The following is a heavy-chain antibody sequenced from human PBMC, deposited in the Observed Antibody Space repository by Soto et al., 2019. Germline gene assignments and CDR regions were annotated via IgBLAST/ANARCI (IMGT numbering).Heavy chain of an antibody. J-gene: IGHJ4*02. CDR2: INAGNGNT. CDR1: GYTFTSYA. CDR3: ARDPLLRGFDY. V-gene: IGHV1-3*01. Sequence: QVQLVQSGAEAKKPGASVKVSCKASGYTFTSYAMHWVRQAPGQRLEWMGWINAGNGNTKYSQKFQGRVTITRVTSASTAYMDLSSLRSEDTAVYYCARDPLLRGFDYWGQGTLVTVSS.